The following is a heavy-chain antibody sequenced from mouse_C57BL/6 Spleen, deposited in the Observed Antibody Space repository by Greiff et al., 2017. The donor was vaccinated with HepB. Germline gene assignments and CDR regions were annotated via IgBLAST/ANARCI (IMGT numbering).Heavy chain of an antibody. CDR2: ISYSGST. D-gene: IGHD3-2*02. CDR3: ARDSSGLDY. Sequence: DVQLQESGPGMVKPSQSLSLTCTVTGYSITSGYDWHWIRHFPGNKLEWMGYISYSGSTNYNPSLKSRISITHDTSKNHFFLKLNSVTTEDTATYYCARDSSGLDYWGQGTTLTVSS. CDR1: GYSITSGYD. V-gene: IGHV3-1*01. J-gene: IGHJ2*01.